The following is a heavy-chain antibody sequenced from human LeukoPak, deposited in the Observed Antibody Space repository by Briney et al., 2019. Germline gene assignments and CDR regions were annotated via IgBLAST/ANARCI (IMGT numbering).Heavy chain of an antibody. CDR3: ARSIRPDFDS. CDR2: INPNSGGT. J-gene: IGHJ4*02. Sequence: ASLKVSCKASGYPFVGYHMHWVRQAPGQGLEWMGWINPNSGGTIYAQRFQGRVTVTRDTSISTAYMELSSLRSDDTAVYYCARSIRPDFDSWGQGTLVTVSS. CDR1: GYPFVGYH. V-gene: IGHV1-2*02. D-gene: IGHD2-21*01.